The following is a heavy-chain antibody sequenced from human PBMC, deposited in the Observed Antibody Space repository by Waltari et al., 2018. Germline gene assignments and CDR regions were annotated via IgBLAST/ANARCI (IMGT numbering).Heavy chain of an antibody. CDR2: IYRGGST. J-gene: IGHJ4*02. V-gene: IGHV3-53*01. Sequence: EVQLVESGGGLIQPGGSLRLSCAASGFTVSTNYMPWVRQAPGKGLGWLSVIYRGGSTYYADAVKGRFTSSRDNSKITLYLQMNSLRAEDTAVYYCARDPSGSYPGDYWGQGTLVTVSS. CDR3: ARDPSGSYPGDY. D-gene: IGHD1-26*01. CDR1: GFTVSTNY.